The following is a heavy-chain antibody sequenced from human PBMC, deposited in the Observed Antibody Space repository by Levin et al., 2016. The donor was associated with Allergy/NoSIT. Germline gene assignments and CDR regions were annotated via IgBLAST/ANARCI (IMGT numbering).Heavy chain of an antibody. CDR1: GYTFARHY. CDR3: ARDSSDNYESTGYRSWWLDP. V-gene: IGHV1-46*03. CDR2: MHPTDGIT. D-gene: IGHD3-22*01. Sequence: ASVKVSCKTSGYTFARHYIHWVRQAPGQGLEWMGVMHPTDGITVYAQKFQDRVLMTGDMSTSAVYMELSSLRSDDTAVYYCARDSSDNYESTGYRSWWLDPWGQGTLVTVSS. J-gene: IGHJ5*02.